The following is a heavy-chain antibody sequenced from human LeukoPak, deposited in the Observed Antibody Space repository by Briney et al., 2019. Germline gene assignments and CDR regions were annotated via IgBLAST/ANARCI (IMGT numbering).Heavy chain of an antibody. J-gene: IGHJ4*02. V-gene: IGHV4-61*02. Sequence: PSETLYLTCTVSGGSISSGSYYWSWIRQPAGKGLEWIGRIYTSGSTNYNPSLKSRVTISVDTSKNQFSLKLSSVTAADTAVYYCARVAFPGFDYWGQGTLVTVSS. CDR2: IYTSGST. CDR1: GGSISSGSYY. CDR3: ARVAFPGFDY.